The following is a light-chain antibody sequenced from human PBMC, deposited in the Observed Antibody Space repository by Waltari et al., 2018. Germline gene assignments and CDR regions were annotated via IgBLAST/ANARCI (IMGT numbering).Light chain of an antibody. J-gene: IGKJ2*01. CDR3: QQYDNLPYT. Sequence: DIQMTQSPSSLSASVGDRVTITCQASQDISNYLNWYKQKAGKATELLIYDASNLETGVPSRFSGSGSGTDFTFTISSLQPEDIATYYCQQYDNLPYTFGQGTKLEIK. V-gene: IGKV1-33*01. CDR1: QDISNY. CDR2: DAS.